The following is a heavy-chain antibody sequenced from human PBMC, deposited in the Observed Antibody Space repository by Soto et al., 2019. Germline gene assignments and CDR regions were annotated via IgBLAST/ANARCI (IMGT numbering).Heavy chain of an antibody. CDR2: MNPNSGNT. V-gene: IGHV1-8*02. CDR3: ARGNYGNYYYYGMDV. J-gene: IGHJ6*02. D-gene: IGHD4-17*01. CDR1: GYTFTSYA. Sequence: ASVKVSCKASGYTFTSYAMHWVRQATGQGLEWMGWMNPNSGNTGYAQKFQGRVTMTRNTSISTAYMELSSLRSEDTAVYYCARGNYGNYYYYGMDVWGQGTTVTVSS.